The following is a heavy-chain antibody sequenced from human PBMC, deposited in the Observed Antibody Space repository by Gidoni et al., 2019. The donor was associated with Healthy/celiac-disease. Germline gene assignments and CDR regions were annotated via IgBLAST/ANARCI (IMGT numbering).Heavy chain of an antibody. CDR1: GFTFGDYA. V-gene: IGHV3-49*05. Sequence: EVQLVESGGGLVKPGRSLRLSCTASGFTFGDYAMSWFRQAPGKGLEWVGFIRSKAYGGTTEYAASVKGRFTISRDDSKSIAYLQMNSLKTEDTAVYYCTREGYCSSTSCYPVGFDDYWGQGTLVTVSS. CDR3: TREGYCSSTSCYPVGFDDY. CDR2: IRSKAYGGTT. J-gene: IGHJ4*02. D-gene: IGHD2-2*01.